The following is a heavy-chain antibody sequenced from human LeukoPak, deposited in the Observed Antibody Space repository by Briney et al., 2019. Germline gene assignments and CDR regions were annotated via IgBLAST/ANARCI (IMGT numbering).Heavy chain of an antibody. CDR2: IYYSGST. CDR1: GGSISSYY. J-gene: IGHJ4*02. Sequence: SETLSLTCTVSGGSISSYYWSWIRQPPGKGLEWIGYIYYSGSTNYNPSLKSRVTISVDTSKNQFSLKLNSVTAADTAVYYCARDRAYYDILTGYYRGPFDYWGQGTLVTVSS. CDR3: ARDRAYYDILTGYYRGPFDY. V-gene: IGHV4-59*12. D-gene: IGHD3-9*01.